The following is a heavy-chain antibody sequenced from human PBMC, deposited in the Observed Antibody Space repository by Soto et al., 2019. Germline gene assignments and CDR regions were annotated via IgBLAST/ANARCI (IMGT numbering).Heavy chain of an antibody. CDR3: ARPSLWGEYCTNGVCPHWFDP. J-gene: IGHJ5*02. CDR2: ISAYNGNT. Sequence: ASVKVSCKASGYTFTSYGISWARQAPGQGLEWMGWISAYNGNTNYAQKLQGRVTMTTDTSTSTAYMELRSLRSDDTAVYYCARPSLWGEYCTNGVCPHWFDPWGQGTLVPVSS. D-gene: IGHD2-8*01. V-gene: IGHV1-18*01. CDR1: GYTFTSYG.